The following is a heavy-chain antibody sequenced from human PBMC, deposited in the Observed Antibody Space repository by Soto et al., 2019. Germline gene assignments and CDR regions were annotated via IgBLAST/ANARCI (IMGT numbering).Heavy chain of an antibody. Sequence: SETLSLTCTVSGGSISSGGYYWSWIRQHPGKGLEWIGYIYYSGSTYYNPSLKSRVTISVDTSKNQFSLKLSSVTAADTAVYYCASGASSLVPAAYNFDYWGQGTLVTVSS. D-gene: IGHD2-2*01. CDR3: ASGASSLVPAAYNFDY. CDR1: GGSISSGGYY. J-gene: IGHJ4*02. V-gene: IGHV4-31*03. CDR2: IYYSGST.